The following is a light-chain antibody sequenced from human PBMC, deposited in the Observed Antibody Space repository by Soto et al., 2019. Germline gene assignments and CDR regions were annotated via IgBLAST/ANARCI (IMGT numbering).Light chain of an antibody. CDR3: QQFFGSPYT. CDR1: QSVLYSSNNKNY. V-gene: IGKV4-1*01. J-gene: IGKJ2*01. Sequence: DIVMTQSPDSLAVSLGERATINCKSSQSVLYSSNNKNYLAWYQQKPGQPPKLLIYWASTRESGVPDRFSGGGSGTDFTLTISSLQAEDVAVYYCQQFFGSPYTFGQGTKLEIK. CDR2: WAS.